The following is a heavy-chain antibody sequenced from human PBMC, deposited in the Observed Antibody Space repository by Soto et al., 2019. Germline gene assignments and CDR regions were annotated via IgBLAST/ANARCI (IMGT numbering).Heavy chain of an antibody. V-gene: IGHV3-21*01. Sequence: EVQLVESGGGLVKPGGSLRLSCVASGFTFSGYSINWVRQAPGKGPEWVSYISGPSIYIYYADSVKGRFTISGDNAKSAVYLQMNSLRAEDTAVYYCARGFRNGFNVWGQGTTVSVSS. CDR2: ISGPSIYI. CDR1: GFTFSGYS. J-gene: IGHJ6*02. CDR3: ARGFRNGFNV. D-gene: IGHD2-8*01.